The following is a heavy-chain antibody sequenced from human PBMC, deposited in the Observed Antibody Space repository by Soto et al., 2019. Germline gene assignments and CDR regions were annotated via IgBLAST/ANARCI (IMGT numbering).Heavy chain of an antibody. CDR2: IYWNDDK. J-gene: IGHJ4*02. D-gene: IGHD3-22*01. CDR1: GFSLSTSGVG. V-gene: IGHV2-5*01. CDR3: AHNRNTMMEDYFDY. Sequence: QITLKESGPTLVKPTQTLTLTCTFSGFSLSTSGVGVGWIRQPPGKALEWLALIYWNDDKRYSPSLKSRLTITKDTSKNQVVLTMTNMDPVDTATYYCAHNRNTMMEDYFDYWGQGTLVTVSS.